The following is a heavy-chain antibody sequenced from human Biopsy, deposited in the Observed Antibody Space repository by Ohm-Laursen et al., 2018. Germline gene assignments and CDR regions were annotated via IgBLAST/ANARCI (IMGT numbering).Heavy chain of an antibody. J-gene: IGHJ5*02. CDR3: ARHPTGFWFDP. CDR1: GDSVSSGSFY. V-gene: IGHV4-39*01. Sequence: TLSLTCTVSGDSVSSGSFYWTWIRQPPGQGLEWIGSIFYSGIIYYNPSLKSRVSISVDTPKNQFSLNLNSVTAADTAVYYCARHPTGFWFDPWGQGTLVIVSS. CDR2: IFYSGII.